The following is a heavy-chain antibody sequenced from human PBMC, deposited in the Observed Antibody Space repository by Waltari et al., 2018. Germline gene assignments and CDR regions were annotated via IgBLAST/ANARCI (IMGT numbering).Heavy chain of an antibody. D-gene: IGHD3-22*01. CDR3: AKSPKYYYDSSGYYFFDY. Sequence: PGKGLEWVSAISGRGGSTYYADSVKGRFTISRDNSKNTLYHQMNSLGAEDTAVYYCAKSPKYYYDSSGYYFFDYWGQGTLVTVSS. V-gene: IGHV3-23*01. J-gene: IGHJ4*02. CDR2: ISGRGGST.